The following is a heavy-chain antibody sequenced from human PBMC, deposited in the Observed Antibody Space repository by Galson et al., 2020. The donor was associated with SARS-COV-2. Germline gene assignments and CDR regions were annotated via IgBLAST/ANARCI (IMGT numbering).Heavy chain of an antibody. D-gene: IGHD1-26*01. V-gene: IGHV4-39*01. CDR1: GGSISSSSYY. J-gene: IGHJ5*02. CDR3: ARQSEGAHNWFDP. CDR2: IYYSGST. Sequence: SETLSLTCTVSGGSISSSSYYWGWIRQPPGKGLEWIGSIYYSGSTYYNPSLKSRVTISVDTSKNQFSLNLSSVTAADTAVYYCARQSEGAHNWFDPWGQGTLVTVSS.